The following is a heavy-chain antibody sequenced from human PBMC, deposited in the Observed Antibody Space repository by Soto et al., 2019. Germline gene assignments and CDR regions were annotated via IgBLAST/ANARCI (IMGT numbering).Heavy chain of an antibody. CDR2: ISYDGSNK. V-gene: IGHV3-30-3*01. CDR3: ASVMGVTTNSPDINYYYYYGLDV. Sequence: PGGSLRLSCAASGFTFSSYAMHWVRQAPGKGLEWVAVISYDGSNKYYADSVKGRFTISRDNSKNTLYLQMNSLRAEDTAVYYCASVMGVTTNSPDINYYYYYGLDVWGQWTTVTVSS. CDR1: GFTFSSYA. J-gene: IGHJ6*02. D-gene: IGHD4-4*01.